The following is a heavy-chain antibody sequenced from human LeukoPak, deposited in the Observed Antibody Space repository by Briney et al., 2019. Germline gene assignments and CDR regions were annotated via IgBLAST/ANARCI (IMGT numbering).Heavy chain of an antibody. Sequence: PGGSLRLSCAASGFTFSTYSMNWVRQAPGKGLEWVSYISSSGSTIYYADSVKGRFTISRDNAKNSLYLQMNSLRAEDTAVYYCARDYGDYGDYYFDYWGQGTLVTVSS. V-gene: IGHV3-48*04. J-gene: IGHJ4*02. CDR3: ARDYGDYGDYYFDY. CDR1: GFTFSTYS. CDR2: ISSSGSTI. D-gene: IGHD4-17*01.